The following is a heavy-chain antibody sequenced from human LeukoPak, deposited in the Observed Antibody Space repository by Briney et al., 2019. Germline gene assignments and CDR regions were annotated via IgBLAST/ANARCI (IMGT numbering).Heavy chain of an antibody. J-gene: IGHJ5*02. CDR1: GYTFTGYY. CDR3: ARASKITMIVVVTLDNWFDP. CDR2: INPNSGGT. D-gene: IGHD3-22*01. Sequence: VASVKVSCTASGYTFTGYYMHWVRQAPGQGLEWMGRINPNSGGTNYAQKFQGRVTMTRDTSISTAYMELSRLRSDDTAVYYCARASKITMIVVVTLDNWFDPWGQGTLVTVSS. V-gene: IGHV1-2*06.